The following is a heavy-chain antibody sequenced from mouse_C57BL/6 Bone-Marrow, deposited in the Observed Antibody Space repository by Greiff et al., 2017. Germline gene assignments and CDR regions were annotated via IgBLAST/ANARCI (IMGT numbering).Heavy chain of an antibody. CDR3: ARQPLYYAMDY. Sequence: EVHLVESGGGLVKPGGSLKLSCAASGFTFSSYTMSWVRQTPEKRLEWVATISGGGGNTYYPDSVKGRFTISRDNAKNTLYLQMSSLRSEDTALYYCARQPLYYAMDYCGQETSGTVSS. J-gene: IGHJ4*01. CDR2: ISGGGGNT. V-gene: IGHV5-9*01. CDR1: GFTFSSYT.